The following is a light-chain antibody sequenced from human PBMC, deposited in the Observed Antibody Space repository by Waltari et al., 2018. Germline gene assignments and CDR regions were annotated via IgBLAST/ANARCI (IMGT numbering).Light chain of an antibody. J-gene: IGKJ4*01. Sequence: DIVLTQSPDSLAVSLGERATINCKSSQDILFVSNKDNYFTWYQQKPGQPPRVLLFWASPRESGFPDRFRGSGSETDFTLTISSLQAEDVAVYYCQQYFSFPPTFGGGTKLEIK. V-gene: IGKV4-1*01. CDR1: QDILFVSNKDNY. CDR2: WAS. CDR3: QQYFSFPPT.